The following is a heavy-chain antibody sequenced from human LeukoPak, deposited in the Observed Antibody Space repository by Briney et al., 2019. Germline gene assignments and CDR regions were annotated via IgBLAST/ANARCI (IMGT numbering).Heavy chain of an antibody. J-gene: IGHJ4*02. CDR2: IKQDGSAK. CDR1: GFTFSRHW. V-gene: IGHV3-7*03. Sequence: GGSLRLSCAASGFTFSRHWMYWVRQAPGKGLEWVANIKQDGSAKPYVDSVKGRFTISRDNSENIVYLQMNNLRAEDTAVYYCAGRVTGYSSGYVYWGQGTLVTVSS. CDR3: AGRVTGYSSGYVY. D-gene: IGHD5-18*01.